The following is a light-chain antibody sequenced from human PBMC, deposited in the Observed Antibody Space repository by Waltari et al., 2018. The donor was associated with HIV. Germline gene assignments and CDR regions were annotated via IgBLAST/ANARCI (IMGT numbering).Light chain of an antibody. CDR1: YIGTKN. Sequence: SYQLTQPPSLSVAPGQTATITCGGDYIGTKNVRWYQQKPGQAPLLVIFKNINRTSGIPERFSGSNSGNTAILTISAAQVADEADYYCQVWDSNTVIFGSGTTVTV. J-gene: IGLJ1*01. CDR3: QVWDSNTVI. V-gene: IGLV3-9*01. CDR2: KNI.